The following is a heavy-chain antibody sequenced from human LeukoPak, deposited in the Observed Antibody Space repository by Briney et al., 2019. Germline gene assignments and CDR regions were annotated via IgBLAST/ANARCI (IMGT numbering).Heavy chain of an antibody. CDR2: IYSGGST. CDR1: GFTVSSNF. J-gene: IGHJ4*02. D-gene: IGHD3-22*01. V-gene: IGHV3-66*01. CDR3: ARGGSYFDISRYYFY. Sequence: GGSLRLSCAASGFTVSSNFMTWVRQAPGQGLEWVSVIYSGGSTYYADSVKDRFTISRDNSKNMLYLQMNSLRTEDTAVYYCARGGSYFDISRYYFYWGQGTLVTVSS.